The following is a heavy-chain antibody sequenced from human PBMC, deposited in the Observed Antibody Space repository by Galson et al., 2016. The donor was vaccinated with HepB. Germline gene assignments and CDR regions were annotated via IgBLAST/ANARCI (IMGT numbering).Heavy chain of an antibody. Sequence: SETLSLTCTVSGGSISSSSYYWGWVRQPPGKGLEWIGSMYYSGSTYYNSSLKSRVTISVDTSKNQFSRKVTSATATDTAVYYCARHGRDCSSASCSQLDPWGQGTLVTVSS. CDR3: ARHGRDCSSASCSQLDP. CDR1: GGSISSSSYY. D-gene: IGHD2-2*01. V-gene: IGHV4-39*01. J-gene: IGHJ5*02. CDR2: MYYSGST.